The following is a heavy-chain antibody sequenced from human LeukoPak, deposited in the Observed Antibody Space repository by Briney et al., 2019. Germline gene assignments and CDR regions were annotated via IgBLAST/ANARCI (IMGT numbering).Heavy chain of an antibody. CDR3: ARIKGYIRYYYYYYYMDV. CDR1: GYSISSGYS. J-gene: IGHJ6*03. Sequence: SETLSLTCTVSGYSISSGYSWGWIRQPPGKGLEWIGYIYYSGSTNYNPSLKSRVTISVDTSKNQFSLKLSSVTAADTAVYYCARIKGYIRYYYYYYYMDVWGKGTTVTISS. D-gene: IGHD5-24*01. V-gene: IGHV4-61*01. CDR2: IYYSGST.